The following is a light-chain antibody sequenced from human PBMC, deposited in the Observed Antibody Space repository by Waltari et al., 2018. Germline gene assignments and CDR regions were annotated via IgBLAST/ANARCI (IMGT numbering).Light chain of an antibody. CDR3: NSYTSSSTYV. V-gene: IGLV2-14*01. CDR2: DVS. CDR1: SSDIGGYNY. Sequence: QSALTQPASVSGSPGQSITISCTGTSSDIGGYNYVSWYQQHPGKAPKLMIYDVSNRPSGVSKRFSGSKAGNTASLTISGLQAEDEADYYCNSYTSSSTYVCGTGTKVTVL. J-gene: IGLJ1*01.